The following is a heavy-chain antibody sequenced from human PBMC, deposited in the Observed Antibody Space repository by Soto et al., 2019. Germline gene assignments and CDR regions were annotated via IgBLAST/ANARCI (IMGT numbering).Heavy chain of an antibody. D-gene: IGHD6-19*01. J-gene: IGHJ4*02. CDR1: GYTFTGYY. CDR3: ARVGRWLVPTPVDY. CDR2: INPNSGGT. V-gene: IGHV1-2*04. Sequence: GASVKVSCKASGYTFTGYYMHWVRQAPGQGLEWMGWINPNSGGTNYAQKFQGWVTMTRDTSISTAYMELSSLRSDDTAVYYCARVGRWLVPTPVDYWGQGTLVTVSS.